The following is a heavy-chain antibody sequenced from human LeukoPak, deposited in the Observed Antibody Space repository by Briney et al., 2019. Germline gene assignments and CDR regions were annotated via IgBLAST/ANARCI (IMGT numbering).Heavy chain of an antibody. CDR1: GGTFSSYA. D-gene: IGHD6-13*01. CDR2: IIPIFGTA. CDR3: ARDAPTDSRTPYYFDY. V-gene: IGHV1-69*13. Sequence: SVTVSCTASGGTFSSYAISWVRQAPGQGLEWMGGIIPIFGTANYAQKFQGRVTITADESTSTAYMELSSLRSEDTAVYYCARDAPTDSRTPYYFDYWGQGTLVTVSS. J-gene: IGHJ4*02.